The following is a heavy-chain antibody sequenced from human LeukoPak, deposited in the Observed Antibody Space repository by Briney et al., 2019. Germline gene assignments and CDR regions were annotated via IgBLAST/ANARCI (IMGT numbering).Heavy chain of an antibody. Sequence: GESLKISCKGSGYSFTSYWIGWVRQMPGKGLEWMGIIYPGDSDTRYSPSFQGQVTISADKSISTASLQWSSLKPSDTAMYSCARGPLYARESYVDYWGQGTLVTVSS. CDR1: GYSFTSYW. J-gene: IGHJ4*02. D-gene: IGHD2/OR15-2a*01. V-gene: IGHV5-51*01. CDR3: ARGPLYARESYVDY. CDR2: IYPGDSDT.